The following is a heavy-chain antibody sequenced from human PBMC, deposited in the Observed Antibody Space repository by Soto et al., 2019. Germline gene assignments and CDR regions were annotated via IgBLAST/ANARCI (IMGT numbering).Heavy chain of an antibody. V-gene: IGHV4-34*01. Sequence: QVQLQQWGAGLLKPSETLSLTCAVYGGSFSGYYWSWIRQPPGKGLEWIGEINHSGSTNYNPSLKSRVTISVETSKNQFSLKLSSVTAADTAVYYCARTYKRGCSSTSCSIHFDYWGQGTLVTVSS. J-gene: IGHJ4*02. CDR1: GGSFSGYY. D-gene: IGHD2-2*01. CDR3: ARTYKRGCSSTSCSIHFDY. CDR2: INHSGST.